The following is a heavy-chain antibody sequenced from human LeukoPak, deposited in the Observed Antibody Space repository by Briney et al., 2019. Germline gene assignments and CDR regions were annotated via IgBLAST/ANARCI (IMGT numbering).Heavy chain of an antibody. CDR1: GYSFTGYY. J-gene: IGHJ6*03. CDR3: ARGPNHYYYMDF. CDR2: INPDGDVT. V-gene: IGHV1-2*02. D-gene: IGHD2-8*01. Sequence: ASVKVSCKTSGYSFTGYYIHWVRQAPGQGLEWMGWINPDGDVTKSAQKFQGRVTMTTDKSINTVFMELSGLTSDDTALYYCARGPNHYYYMDFWGKGTTVSVSS.